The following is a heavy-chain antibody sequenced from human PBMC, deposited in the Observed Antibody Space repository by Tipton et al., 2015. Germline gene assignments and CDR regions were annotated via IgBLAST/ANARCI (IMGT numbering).Heavy chain of an antibody. J-gene: IGHJ4*02. CDR2: IYYTGST. Sequence: LVQPSESLSLTCNVSGGSVSSGSYYWGWIRQPPGKGLEWIGTIYYTGSTSYNPSLKSRVTMSRDTPKNQFSLKLTSVTAADTAVYYCACQDYDSLTRDYQTVDYWGQGTLVTVSS. CDR1: GGSVSSGSYY. CDR3: ACQDYDSLTRDYQTVDY. V-gene: IGHV4-39*07. D-gene: IGHD3-9*01.